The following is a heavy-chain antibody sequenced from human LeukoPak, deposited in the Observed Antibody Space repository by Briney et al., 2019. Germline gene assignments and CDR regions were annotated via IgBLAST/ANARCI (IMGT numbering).Heavy chain of an antibody. CDR1: GGSISSSSYY. Sequence: SETLSLTCTVSGGSISSSSYYWGWIRQPPGKGLEWIGSIYYSGSTYYNPSLKSRVTISVDTSKNQFSLKLSSVTAADTAVYYCARALAAARRLGYFDYWGQGTLVTVSS. CDR2: IYYSGST. D-gene: IGHD6-6*01. V-gene: IGHV4-39*07. J-gene: IGHJ4*02. CDR3: ARALAAARRLGYFDY.